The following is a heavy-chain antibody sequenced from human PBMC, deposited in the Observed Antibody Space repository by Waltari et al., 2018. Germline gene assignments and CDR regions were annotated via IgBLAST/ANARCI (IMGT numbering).Heavy chain of an antibody. D-gene: IGHD6-19*01. CDR3: AKAQQWLGHFDY. Sequence: EVQLLESGGGWVQPGGSLRLSCAASGFTFSSYAMSWVRQAPGKGLEWVSAISGSGGSTYYADSVKGRFTISRDNSKNTLYLQMNSLRAEDTAVYYCAKAQQWLGHFDYWGQGTLVTVSS. CDR1: GFTFSSYA. CDR2: ISGSGGST. V-gene: IGHV3-23*01. J-gene: IGHJ4*02.